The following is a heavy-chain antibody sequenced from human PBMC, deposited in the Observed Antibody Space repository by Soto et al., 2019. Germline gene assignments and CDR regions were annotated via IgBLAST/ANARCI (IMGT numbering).Heavy chain of an antibody. D-gene: IGHD3-10*01. CDR3: ARGYYYGSGSYTN. Sequence: SETLSLTCAVSGGSISSSNWWSWVRQPPGKGLEWIGEIYHSGSTNYNPSLKSRVTISVDKSKNQFSLKLSSVTAADTAVYYCARGYYYGSGSYTNWGQGTLVTVSS. J-gene: IGHJ4*02. V-gene: IGHV4-4*02. CDR2: IYHSGST. CDR1: GGSISSSNW.